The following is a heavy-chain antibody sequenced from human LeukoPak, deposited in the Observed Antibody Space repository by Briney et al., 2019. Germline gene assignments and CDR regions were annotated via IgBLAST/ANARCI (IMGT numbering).Heavy chain of an antibody. CDR1: GFTFSTYA. CDR3: ATRTGYSGGWFNWYFDL. J-gene: IGHJ2*01. V-gene: IGHV3-23*01. D-gene: IGHD6-19*01. Sequence: PGGSLRLSCAASGFTFSTYAMSWVRQAPGKGLEWVSSISGSATNTYYADSVGGRFTISRDKSKNTLDLQMNSLRAEDTAVYYCATRTGYSGGWFNWYFDLWGRGTLVTVSS. CDR2: ISGSATNT.